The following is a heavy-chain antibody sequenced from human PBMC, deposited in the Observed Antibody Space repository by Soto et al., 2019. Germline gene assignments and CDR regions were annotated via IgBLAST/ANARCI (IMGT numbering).Heavy chain of an antibody. CDR2: IHHSGST. CDR1: GASFSGYY. Sequence: SETLCLTCSDYGASFSGYYWSWIRQSPGKRLEWIGEIHHSGSTHYNPSLKSRLTFSIDESQSQFYMMLTSVTAAHTALYFCTKAHRTSGYDSWGHGSLVTVSS. V-gene: IGHV4-34*10. CDR3: TKAHRTSGYDS. J-gene: IGHJ5*01. D-gene: IGHD2-15*01.